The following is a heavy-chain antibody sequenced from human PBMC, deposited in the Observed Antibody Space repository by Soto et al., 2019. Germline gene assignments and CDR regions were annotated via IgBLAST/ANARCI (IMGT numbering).Heavy chain of an antibody. CDR2: INPSGGST. V-gene: IGHV1-46*01. CDR3: ARGPITVTTTAFDI. D-gene: IGHD4-17*01. J-gene: IGHJ3*02. Sequence: ALVKVSCKASGYTFTSYHMHWVRQAPGQGLEWMGIINPSGGSTSYAQKFQGRVTMTTDTSTSTAYMELRSLRSDDTAVYYCARGPITVTTTAFDIWGQGTMVTVSS. CDR1: GYTFTSYH.